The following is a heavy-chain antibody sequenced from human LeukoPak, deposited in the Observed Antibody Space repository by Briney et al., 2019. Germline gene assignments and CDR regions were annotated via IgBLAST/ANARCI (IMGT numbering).Heavy chain of an antibody. D-gene: IGHD3-22*01. CDR2: INPSGGST. CDR1: GYTFTGYY. CDR3: AYDSSGYYLGCAFDI. Sequence: ASVKVSCKASGYTFTGYYMHWVRQAPGQGLEWMGIINPSGGSTSYAQKFQGRVTMTRDTSTSTVYMELSSLRSEDTAVYYCAYDSSGYYLGCAFDIWGQGTMVTVSS. J-gene: IGHJ3*02. V-gene: IGHV1-46*03.